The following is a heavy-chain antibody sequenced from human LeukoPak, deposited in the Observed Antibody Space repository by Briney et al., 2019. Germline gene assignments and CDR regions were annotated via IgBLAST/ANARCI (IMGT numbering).Heavy chain of an antibody. CDR2: ISYDGSNK. CDR1: GFTFSSYA. CDR3: ARDSGYDPIDY. V-gene: IGHV3-30*04. D-gene: IGHD5-12*01. Sequence: PGGSLRLSCAASGFTFSSYAMHWVRQAPGKGLEWVAAISYDGSNKYYADSVKGRFTISRDNSKNTLYLQMNSLRAEDAAVYYCARDSGYDPIDYWGQGTLVTVSS. J-gene: IGHJ4*02.